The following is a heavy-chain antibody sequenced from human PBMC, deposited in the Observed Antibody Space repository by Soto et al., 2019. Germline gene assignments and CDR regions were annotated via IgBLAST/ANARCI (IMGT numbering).Heavy chain of an antibody. CDR2: INSDGSST. CDR3: ARAQRFLEWLEYYGMDV. V-gene: IGHV3-74*01. D-gene: IGHD3-3*01. Sequence: GGSLRLSCAASGFTFSSYWMHWVRQAPGKGLVWVSRINSDGSSTSYADSVKGRFTISRDNAKNTLYLQMNSLRAEDTAVYYCARAQRFLEWLEYYGMDVWGQGTTVTVSS. J-gene: IGHJ6*02. CDR1: GFTFSSYW.